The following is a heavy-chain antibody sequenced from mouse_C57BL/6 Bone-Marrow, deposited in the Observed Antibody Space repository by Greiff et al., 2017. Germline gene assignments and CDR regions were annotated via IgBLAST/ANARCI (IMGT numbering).Heavy chain of an antibody. J-gene: IGHJ1*03. V-gene: IGHV5-9-1*02. Sequence: EVMLVESGEGLVKPGGSLKLSCAASGFTFSSYAMSWVRQTPEKRLEWVAYISSGGDYIYYADTVKGRFTISRDNARNTLYLQMSSLKSEDTAIYYCTRDTTVVYWYFDVWGTGTTVTVSS. D-gene: IGHD1-1*01. CDR3: TRDTTVVYWYFDV. CDR2: ISSGGDYI. CDR1: GFTFSSYA.